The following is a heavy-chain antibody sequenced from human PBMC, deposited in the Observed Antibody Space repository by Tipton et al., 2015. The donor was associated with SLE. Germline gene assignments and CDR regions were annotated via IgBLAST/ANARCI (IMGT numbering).Heavy chain of an antibody. CDR1: GGSSSGYY. D-gene: IGHD6-6*01. J-gene: IGHJ4*02. Sequence: TLSLTCAVNGGSSSGYYWSWIRQSPGKALEWIGDIHDSGSSNYNPSLKSRVSISVDTSKNQISLKLNSVTAADTAVYYCARGGHSSSSNYFDYWGQGTLVTVSS. CDR2: IHDSGSS. CDR3: ARGGHSSSSNYFDY. V-gene: IGHV4-34*01.